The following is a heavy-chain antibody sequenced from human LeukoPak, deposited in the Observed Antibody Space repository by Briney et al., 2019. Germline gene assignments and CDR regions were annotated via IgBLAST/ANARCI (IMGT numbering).Heavy chain of an antibody. CDR1: GFTFSSYA. J-gene: IGHJ4*02. V-gene: IGHV3-30*04. Sequence: GGSLRLSCAASGFTFSSYAMHWVRQAPGKGLEWVAVISYDGSNKYYADSVKGRFTISRDNSKNTLYLQMNSLRAEDTAVYYCARDLYRHFDYWGREPWSPSPQ. CDR3: ARDLYRHFDY. D-gene: IGHD1-26*01. CDR2: ISYDGSNK.